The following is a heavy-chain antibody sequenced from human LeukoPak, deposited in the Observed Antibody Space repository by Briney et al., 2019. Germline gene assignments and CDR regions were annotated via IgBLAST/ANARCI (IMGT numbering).Heavy chain of an antibody. CDR2: INHSGST. Sequence: SETLSLTCAISGGSINNYYWSWIRQPPGKGLEWIGEINHSGSTNYNPSLKSRVTISVDTSKNQFSLKLSSVTAADTAVYYCARGTTPKFWGQGTLVTVSS. CDR1: GGSINNYY. D-gene: IGHD1-1*01. CDR3: ARGTTPKF. J-gene: IGHJ4*02. V-gene: IGHV4-34*01.